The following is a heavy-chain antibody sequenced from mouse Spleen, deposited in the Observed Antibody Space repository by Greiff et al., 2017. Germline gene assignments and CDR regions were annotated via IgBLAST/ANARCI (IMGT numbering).Heavy chain of an antibody. J-gene: IGHJ3*01. Sequence: VKVVESGPGLVAPSQSLSITCTVSGFSLTSYAISWVRQPPGKGLEWLGVIWTGGGTNYNSALKSRLSISKDNSKSQVFLKMNSLQTDDTARYYCARNVDYSNYGIAYWGQGTLVTVSA. D-gene: IGHD2-5*01. V-gene: IGHV2-9-1*01. CDR2: IWTGGGT. CDR3: ARNVDYSNYGIAY. CDR1: GFSLTSYA.